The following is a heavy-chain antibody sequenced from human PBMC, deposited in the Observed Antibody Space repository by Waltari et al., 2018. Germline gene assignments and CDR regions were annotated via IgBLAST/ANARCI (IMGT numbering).Heavy chain of an antibody. CDR1: GFTVSSNY. Sequence: EVQLVESGGGLIQPGGSLRLSCAASGFTVSSNYMSWVRQAPGKGLEWVSVIYSGGSTYYADSVKGRFTISRDNSNNTLYLQMNCLCADDTAVYYCARDPDYYGSGSRDAFDIWGQGTMVTVSS. V-gene: IGHV3-53*01. CDR2: IYSGGST. CDR3: ARDPDYYGSGSRDAFDI. J-gene: IGHJ3*02. D-gene: IGHD3-10*01.